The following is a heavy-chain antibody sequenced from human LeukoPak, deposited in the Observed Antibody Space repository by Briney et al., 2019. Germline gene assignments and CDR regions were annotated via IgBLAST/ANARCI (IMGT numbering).Heavy chain of an antibody. J-gene: IGHJ4*02. Sequence: PGGSLRLSCAASGFDFSGAYMNWVRQAPGKGLEWVGLIKNKHEHQATDYAAPVTERFIITRDDSSSTLFLQMNSQKTEDTAVYYCVTDANRILGARGTGYWGQGILVTVSS. V-gene: IGHV3-15*07. CDR2: IKNKHEHQAT. CDR3: VTDANRILGARGTGY. CDR1: GFDFSGAY. D-gene: IGHD1-26*01.